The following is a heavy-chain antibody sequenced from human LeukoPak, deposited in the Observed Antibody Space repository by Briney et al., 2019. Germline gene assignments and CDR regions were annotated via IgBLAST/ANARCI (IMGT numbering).Heavy chain of an antibody. D-gene: IGHD2-2*01. CDR3: ARGTSWDGDY. CDR1: GGSFGGYY. CDR2: INHSGST. J-gene: IGHJ4*02. V-gene: IGHV4-34*01. Sequence: SETLSLTCAVYGGSFGGYYWSWIRQPPGQGLEWIGEINHSGSTNYNPSLKSRVTISVDTSKNQFSLKLSSVTAADTAVYYCARGTSWDGDYWGQGTLVTVSS.